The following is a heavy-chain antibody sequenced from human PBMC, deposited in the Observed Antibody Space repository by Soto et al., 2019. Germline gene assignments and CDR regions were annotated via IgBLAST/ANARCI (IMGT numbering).Heavy chain of an antibody. V-gene: IGHV4-61*01. J-gene: IGHJ6*02. CDR2: IYYSGST. D-gene: IGHD6-19*01. Sequence: QVQLQESGPGLVKPSETLSLTCTVSGGSVSSGSYYWSWIRQPPGKGLEWIGYIYYSGSTNYNPSPKSRVTISVDTSKNRFSLELSSVTAADTAVYYCARGIEGWYQGRYYYGMDVWGQGTTVTVSS. CDR3: ARGIEGWYQGRYYYGMDV. CDR1: GGSVSSGSYY.